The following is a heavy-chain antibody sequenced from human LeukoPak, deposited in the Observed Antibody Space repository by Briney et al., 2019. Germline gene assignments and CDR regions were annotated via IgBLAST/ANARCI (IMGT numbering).Heavy chain of an antibody. Sequence: GGSLRLSCAASGFTFSSYAMSWVRQAPGKGLEWVSAISGSGGSTYYADSVKGRFTISRDNSKNTLYLQMNSLRAEDTAVYYYAKDHYDSSGQDAFDIWGQGTMVTVSS. D-gene: IGHD3-22*01. CDR2: ISGSGGST. CDR3: AKDHYDSSGQDAFDI. V-gene: IGHV3-23*01. J-gene: IGHJ3*02. CDR1: GFTFSSYA.